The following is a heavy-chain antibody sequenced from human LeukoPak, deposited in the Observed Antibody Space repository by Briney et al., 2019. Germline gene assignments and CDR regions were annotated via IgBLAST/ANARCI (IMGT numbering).Heavy chain of an antibody. J-gene: IGHJ4*02. V-gene: IGHV3-21*01. Sequence: GGSLRLSCAASGFSLKFYAMTWVRQAPGKGLEGVAGIGSSGYNTYYAESVKGRFTTSRENAKNPLYVQMNSLRGAATAVYYYARGHGVGDYWGQGTLVTVSS. CDR3: ARGHGVGDY. D-gene: IGHD4-17*01. CDR1: GFSLKFYA. CDR2: IGSSGYNT.